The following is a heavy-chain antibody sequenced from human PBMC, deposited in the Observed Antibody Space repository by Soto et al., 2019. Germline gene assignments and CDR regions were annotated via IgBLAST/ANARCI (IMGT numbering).Heavy chain of an antibody. Sequence: GSLRLSCAASGFTFSSYGMHWVRRAPGKGLEWVAVISYDGSNKYYADSVKGRFTISRDNSKNTLYLQMNSLRAEDTAVYYCAKDQAPVGATWYDYWGQGTLVTVYS. CDR1: GFTFSSYG. J-gene: IGHJ4*02. CDR3: AKDQAPVGATWYDY. V-gene: IGHV3-30*18. D-gene: IGHD1-26*01. CDR2: ISYDGSNK.